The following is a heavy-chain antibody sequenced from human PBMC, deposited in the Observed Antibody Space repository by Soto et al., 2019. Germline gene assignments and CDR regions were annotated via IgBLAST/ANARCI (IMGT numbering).Heavy chain of an antibody. CDR3: SKPIAYYDFWSGYYNWFDP. V-gene: IGHV3-23*01. D-gene: IGHD3-3*01. CDR1: GFTFSSYA. Sequence: GGSLRLSCAASGFTFSSYAMSWVRQAPGKGLEWVSAISGSGGSTYYADSVKGRFTISRDNSKNTLYLQMNSLRAEDTAVYYCSKPIAYYDFWSGYYNWFDPWGQGTLVTV. CDR2: ISGSGGST. J-gene: IGHJ5*02.